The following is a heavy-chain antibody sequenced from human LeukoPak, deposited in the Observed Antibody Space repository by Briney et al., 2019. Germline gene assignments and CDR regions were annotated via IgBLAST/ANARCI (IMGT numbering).Heavy chain of an antibody. Sequence: ASVEVSFKCSGRLFTCYGIAWVRQPPGAGVEGVGCLSNFDGDTKVAENLQGRVTLTTDSSTSTAYMVLTNLKFDDTAVYYCVRARGCSNCVLTDGFDSWGQGTKVTVSS. D-gene: IGHD6-13*01. CDR3: VRARGCSNCVLTDGFDS. V-gene: IGHV1-18*01. CDR2: LSNFDGDT. CDR1: GRLFTCYG. J-gene: IGHJ3*01.